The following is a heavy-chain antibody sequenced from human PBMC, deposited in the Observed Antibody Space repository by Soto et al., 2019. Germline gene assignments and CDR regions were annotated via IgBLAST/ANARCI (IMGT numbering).Heavy chain of an antibody. D-gene: IGHD1-1*01. V-gene: IGHV4-31*03. CDR3: ARELPQRQGRNKDV. Sequence: PSETLYFTCTVTGGSMTTGGQYWTWIRHRPGGGLEWFGYINHRGSLYYNPSLESRVSMSVDTSNNQFSLNLSSVTAADTAVYYCARELPQRQGRNKDVSSQGTTVTVSS. J-gene: IGHJ6*02. CDR2: INHRGSL. CDR1: GGSMTTGGQY.